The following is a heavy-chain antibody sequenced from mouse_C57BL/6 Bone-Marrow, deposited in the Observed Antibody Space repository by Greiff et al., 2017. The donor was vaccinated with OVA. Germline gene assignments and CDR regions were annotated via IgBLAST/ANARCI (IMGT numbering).Heavy chain of an antibody. CDR1: GFTFSSYA. Sequence: EVNVVESGGGLVKPGGSLKLSCAASGFTFSSYAMSWVRQTPEKRLEWVATISDGGSYTYYPDNVKGRFTISRDNAKNNLYLQMSHLKSEDTAMYYCARADYYAMDYWGQGTSVTVSS. CDR2: ISDGGSYT. V-gene: IGHV5-4*03. CDR3: ARADYYAMDY. J-gene: IGHJ4*01.